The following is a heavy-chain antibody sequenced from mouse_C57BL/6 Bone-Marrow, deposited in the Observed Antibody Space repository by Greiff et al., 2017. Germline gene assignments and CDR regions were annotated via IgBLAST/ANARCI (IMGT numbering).Heavy chain of an antibody. V-gene: IGHV1-7*01. CDR2: INPSSGYT. D-gene: IGHD1-1*01. Sequence: VQVVESGAELAKPGASVKLSCKASGYTFTSYWMHWVKQRPGQGLEWIGYINPSSGYTKYNQKFKDKATLTADKSSSTAYMQLSSLTYEDSAVYYCAREERVYLVATDFDYWGQGTTLTVSS. CDR3: AREERVYLVATDFDY. CDR1: GYTFTSYW. J-gene: IGHJ2*01.